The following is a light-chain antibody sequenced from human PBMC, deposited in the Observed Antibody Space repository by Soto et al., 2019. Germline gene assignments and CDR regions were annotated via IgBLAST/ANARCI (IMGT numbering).Light chain of an antibody. CDR1: SGHSSYI. CDR2: LEGSGSY. J-gene: IGLJ2*01. CDR3: ETWDSNTLHVV. V-gene: IGLV4-60*02. Sequence: QAVVTQSSSASASLRSSVKLTCTLSSGHSSYIIAWHQQQPGKAPRYLMKLEGSGSYNKGSGVPDRFSGSSSGADRYLTISNLQFEDEADYYCETWDSNTLHVVFGGGTKLTVL.